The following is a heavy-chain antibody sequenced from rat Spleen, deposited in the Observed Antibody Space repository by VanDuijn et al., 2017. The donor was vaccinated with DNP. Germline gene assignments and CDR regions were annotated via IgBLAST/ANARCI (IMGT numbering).Heavy chain of an antibody. D-gene: IGHD1-10*01. J-gene: IGHJ2*01. V-gene: IGHV2-32*01. Sequence: QVQLKESGPGLVQPSQTLSLTCTVSGFSLTSYHMHWVRLPPGKGLEWVGVMWSEGDTSYNSALKSRLSISRDTSKSQVFLKMNSLQTDDTAIYFCTYNNYYWGQGVMVTVSS. CDR2: MWSEGDT. CDR1: GFSLTSYH. CDR3: TYNNYY.